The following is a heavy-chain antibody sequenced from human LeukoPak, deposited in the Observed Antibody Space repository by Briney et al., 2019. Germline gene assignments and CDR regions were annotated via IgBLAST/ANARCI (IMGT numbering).Heavy chain of an antibody. CDR1: GFTFSSYS. CDR2: ISGSGTYI. V-gene: IGHV3-21*01. Sequence: PGGSLRLSCAASGFTFSSYSMNWVRQAPGKGLEWVSSISGSGTYIYYADSVQGRFTISRDNAKNSLYLQMNSLRAEDTAVYYCARVGYTHSFGYYYYYMDVWAKGTMVTVSS. D-gene: IGHD5-24*01. J-gene: IGHJ6*03. CDR3: ARVGYTHSFGYYYYYMDV.